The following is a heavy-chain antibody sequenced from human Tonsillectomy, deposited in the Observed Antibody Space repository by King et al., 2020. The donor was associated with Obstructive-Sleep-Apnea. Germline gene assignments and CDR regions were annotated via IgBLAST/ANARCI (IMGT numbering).Heavy chain of an antibody. CDR3: AKGLYYYDSIGFAFDI. Sequence: VQLVESGGGVVQPGRSLRLSCAASGFTFSSYGMHWVRQAPGKGLEWVAVISYDGSNKYYADSVKGRFTISRDNCKNTLYLQMNSLRAEDTAVYYCAKGLYYYDSIGFAFDIWGQGTMVTVSS. V-gene: IGHV3-30*18. CDR2: ISYDGSNK. J-gene: IGHJ3*02. D-gene: IGHD3-22*01. CDR1: GFTFSSYG.